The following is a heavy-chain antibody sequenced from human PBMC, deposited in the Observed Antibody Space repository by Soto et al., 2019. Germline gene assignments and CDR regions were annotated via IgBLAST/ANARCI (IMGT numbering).Heavy chain of an antibody. D-gene: IGHD3-10*01. J-gene: IGHJ4*02. CDR1: GGSFSGYY. V-gene: IGHV4-34*01. CDR3: ARGLREKGSYRWFGESPIDY. Sequence: SETLSLTCAVYGGSFSGYYWSWIRQPPGKGLEWIGEINHSGSTNYNPSLKSRVTISVDTSKNQFSLKLSSVTAADTAVYYCARGLREKGSYRWFGESPIDYWGQGTLVTVSS. CDR2: INHSGST.